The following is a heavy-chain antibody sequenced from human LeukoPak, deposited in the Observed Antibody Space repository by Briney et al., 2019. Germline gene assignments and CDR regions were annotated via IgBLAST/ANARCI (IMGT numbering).Heavy chain of an antibody. J-gene: IGHJ5*02. D-gene: IGHD1-26*01. V-gene: IGHV1-2*02. CDR1: GYTFTGYY. CDR3: ARGSLLGVGATWWFDP. CDR2: INPNSGGT. Sequence: GASVKVSCKASGYTFTGYYMHWVRQAPGQGLEWMGWINPNSGGTNYAQKFQGRVTMTRDTSISTAYMELSRLRSDDTAVYYCARGSLLGVGATWWFDPWGQGTLVTVSS.